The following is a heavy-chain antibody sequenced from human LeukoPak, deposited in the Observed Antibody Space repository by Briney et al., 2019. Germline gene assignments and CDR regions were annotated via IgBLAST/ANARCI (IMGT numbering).Heavy chain of an antibody. CDR2: ISYDGSNK. CDR3: ARDKEQWLVQEGGYYFDY. D-gene: IGHD6-19*01. V-gene: IGHV3-30-3*01. J-gene: IGHJ4*02. Sequence: PGGSLRLSCAASGFTFSSYAMHWVRQAPGEGLEWVAVISYDGSNKYYADSVKGQFTISRDNSKNTLYLQMNSLRAEDTAVYYCARDKEQWLVQEGGYYFDYWGQGTLVTVSS. CDR1: GFTFSSYA.